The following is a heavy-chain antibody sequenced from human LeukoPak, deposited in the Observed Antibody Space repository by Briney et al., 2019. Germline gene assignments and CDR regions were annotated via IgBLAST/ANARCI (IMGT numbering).Heavy chain of an antibody. Sequence: SETLSLTCTVSGGSISSGVYYWSWIRQHPGQGLEWIGYIYYSGSTYYNPSLKSRVTISVDTSKNQFSLKLSSVTAADTAVYYCARDARRSGYDLGLFDYWGQGTLVTVSS. CDR2: IYYSGST. V-gene: IGHV4-31*03. J-gene: IGHJ4*02. D-gene: IGHD5-12*01. CDR1: GGSISSGVYY. CDR3: ARDARRSGYDLGLFDY.